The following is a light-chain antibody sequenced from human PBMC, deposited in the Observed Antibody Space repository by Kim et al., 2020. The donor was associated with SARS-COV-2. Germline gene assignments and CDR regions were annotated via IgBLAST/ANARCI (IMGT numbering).Light chain of an antibody. CDR1: QDIRNY. CDR2: AAS. V-gene: IGKV1-16*01. J-gene: IGKJ4*01. CDR3: QQCHSYPLT. Sequence: ASLGDRVTITCRASQDIRNYLAWFQQIPGKAPKSLIYAASNLQSGVPSRFSASGSGTDFTLTISSLQPEDFATYYCQQCHSYPLTFGGGTKVEIK.